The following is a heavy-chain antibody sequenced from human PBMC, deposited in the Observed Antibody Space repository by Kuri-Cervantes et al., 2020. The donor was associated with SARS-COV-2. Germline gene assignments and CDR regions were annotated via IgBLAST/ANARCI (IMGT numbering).Heavy chain of an antibody. CDR2: ISYDGSNK. J-gene: IGHJ4*02. CDR3: ARDQAGTIDY. V-gene: IGHV3-30-3*01. D-gene: IGHD1-1*01. Sequence: GESLKISCAASGFTFSSYAMHWVRQAPGKGLEWVAVISYDGSNKYYADSVKGRFTISRDNSKNTLYLQMNSLRAEDTAVYYCARDQAGTIDYWGQGTLVPSPQ. CDR1: GFTFSSYA.